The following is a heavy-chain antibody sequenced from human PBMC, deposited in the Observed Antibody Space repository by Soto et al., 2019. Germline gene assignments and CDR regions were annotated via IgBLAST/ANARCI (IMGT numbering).Heavy chain of an antibody. J-gene: IGHJ5*02. CDR1: GYTFTSYY. CDR2: INPSGGST. Sequence: GASVKVSCKASGYTFTSYYMHWVRQAPGQGLEWMGIINPSGGSTSYAQKFQGRVTMTRDTSTSTVYMELSSLRSEDTAVYYCARGTRIRCSSTSCYNWFDPWGQGTLVTVSS. CDR3: ARGTRIRCSSTSCYNWFDP. V-gene: IGHV1-46*03. D-gene: IGHD2-2*01.